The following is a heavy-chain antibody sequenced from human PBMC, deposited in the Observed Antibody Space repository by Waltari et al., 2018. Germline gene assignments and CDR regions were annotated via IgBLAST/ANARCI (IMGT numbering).Heavy chain of an antibody. Sequence: QVKLQESGPGLVKPSETLSPPCTVSGYSISSGYYWGWIRQPPGKGLEWIGSIYHSGSTYYNPSLKSRVTISVDTSKNQFSLKLSSVTAADTAVYYCARDYYGSGSYWDYWGQGTLVTVSS. J-gene: IGHJ4*02. CDR3: ARDYYGSGSYWDY. D-gene: IGHD3-10*01. V-gene: IGHV4-38-2*02. CDR1: GYSISSGYY. CDR2: IYHSGST.